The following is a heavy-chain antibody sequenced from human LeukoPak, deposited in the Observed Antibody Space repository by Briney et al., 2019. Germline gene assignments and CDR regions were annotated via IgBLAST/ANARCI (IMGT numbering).Heavy chain of an antibody. V-gene: IGHV1-18*01. J-gene: IGHJ4*02. CDR1: GYTFTSYG. CDR3: VLHDILTGYYAYFDY. D-gene: IGHD3-9*01. Sequence: ASVKVSCKASGYTFTSYGISWVRQATGQGLAWMGWISAYNGNTNYAQKLQGRVTMTTDTSTSTAYMELRSLRSDDTAVYYCVLHDILTGYYAYFDYWGQGTLVTVSS. CDR2: ISAYNGNT.